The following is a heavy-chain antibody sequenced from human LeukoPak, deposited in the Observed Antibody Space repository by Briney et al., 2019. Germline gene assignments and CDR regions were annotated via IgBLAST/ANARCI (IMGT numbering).Heavy chain of an antibody. V-gene: IGHV3-11*01. CDR1: GFTFSDYY. CDR3: ARVGSSWYSDYFDY. D-gene: IGHD6-13*01. CDR2: ISSSGSTI. J-gene: IGHJ4*02. Sequence: GGSLRLSCAASGFTFSDYYMSWVRQAPGKGLEWVSYISSSGSTIYYADSVKGRFTISRDNAKNSLYLQMNSLRAEDTAVYYCARVGSSWYSDYFDYWGQGTLVTVSS.